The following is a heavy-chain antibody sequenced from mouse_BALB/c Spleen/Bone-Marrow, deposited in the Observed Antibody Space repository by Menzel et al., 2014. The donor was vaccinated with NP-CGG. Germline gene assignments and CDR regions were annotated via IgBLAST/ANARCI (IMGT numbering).Heavy chain of an antibody. Sequence: VQLQQSGPELVKPGASVKMSCKASGYTFTSCYIHWVKQSPGRGLEWIGWIYPGDGSTEYNEKFKGKTTLTADKSSSTAYMLLSSLTSEDSAIYFCARPGGNYESYFDYWGQGTTLTVSS. CDR2: IYPGDGST. D-gene: IGHD2-1*01. CDR3: ARPGGNYESYFDY. CDR1: GYTFTSCY. V-gene: IGHV1S56*01. J-gene: IGHJ2*01.